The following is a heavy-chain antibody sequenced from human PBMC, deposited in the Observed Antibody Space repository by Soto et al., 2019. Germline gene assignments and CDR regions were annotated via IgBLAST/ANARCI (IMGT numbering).Heavy chain of an antibody. CDR2: ISYDGSNK. CDR1: GFTFSSYA. J-gene: IGHJ5*02. V-gene: IGHV3-30-3*01. CDR3: ARTIGGYGGPPLTWFDP. D-gene: IGHD4-17*01. Sequence: GGSLRLSCAASGFTFSSYAMHWVRQAPGKGLEWVAVISYDGSNKYYADSVKGRFTISRDNSKNTLYLQMNSLRAEDTAVYYCARTIGGYGGPPLTWFDPWGQGTLVTVSS.